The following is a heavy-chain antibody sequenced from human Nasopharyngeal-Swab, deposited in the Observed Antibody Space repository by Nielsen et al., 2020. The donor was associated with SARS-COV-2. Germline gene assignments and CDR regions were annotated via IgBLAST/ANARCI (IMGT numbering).Heavy chain of an antibody. V-gene: IGHV3-74*01. Sequence: GGSLKISCAASGFTFSSYWMHWVRQAPGKGLVWVARIKSDGSSTSYEDSVKGRFTISRDNAQNTLYLQMNSLRAEGTAVYYCARAYYFDSWGQGTLVTVSS. CDR2: IKSDGSST. J-gene: IGHJ4*02. CDR1: GFTFSSYW. CDR3: ARAYYFDS.